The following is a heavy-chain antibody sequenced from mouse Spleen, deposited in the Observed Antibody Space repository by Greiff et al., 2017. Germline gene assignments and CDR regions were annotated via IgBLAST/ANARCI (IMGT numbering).Heavy chain of an antibody. CDR1: GYTFTSYV. Sequence: VQLKESGPELVKPGASVKMSCKASGYTFTSYVMHWVKQKPGQGLEWIGYINPYNDGTKYNEKFKGKATLTSDKSSSTAYMELSSLTSEDSAGYYCARGENGPSASYFDYWGQGTTLTVSS. J-gene: IGHJ2*01. V-gene: IGHV1-14*01. CDR2: INPYNDGT. CDR3: ARGENGPSASYFDY.